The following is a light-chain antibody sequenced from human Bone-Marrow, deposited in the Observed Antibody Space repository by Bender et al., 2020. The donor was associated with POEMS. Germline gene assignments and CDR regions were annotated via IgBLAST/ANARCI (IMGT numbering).Light chain of an antibody. J-gene: IGLJ2*01. V-gene: IGLV2-23*02. CDR3: CSYAGGNTLI. Sequence: QSALTQPASVSGSPGQSITISCTGTSSDVGAYNYVSWYQQHPGKAPKLLIYGVFRRPSGISDRFSGSKSVNTASLTISGLQIEDEADYYCCSYAGGNTLIFGGGTKLTVL. CDR1: SSDVGAYNY. CDR2: GVF.